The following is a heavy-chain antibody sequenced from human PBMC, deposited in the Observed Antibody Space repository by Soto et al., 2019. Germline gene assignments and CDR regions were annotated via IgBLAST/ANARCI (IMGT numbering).Heavy chain of an antibody. V-gene: IGHV3-21*01. J-gene: IGHJ4*02. Sequence: PGGSLRLSCAASGFTFSTYTMTWVRQAPGKGLEWVSSISSSGIYTYYADSVKGRFTISRDNAKNSLYLQMNILRAEDMAVYYCARAPIDYWGQGTQVTVSS. CDR1: GFTFSTYT. CDR3: ARAPIDY. CDR2: ISSSGIYT.